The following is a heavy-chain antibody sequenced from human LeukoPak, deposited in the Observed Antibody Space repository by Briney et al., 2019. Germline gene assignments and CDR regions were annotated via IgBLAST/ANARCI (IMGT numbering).Heavy chain of an antibody. CDR2: ITPIFGTT. J-gene: IGHJ1*01. CDR1: GGTFRSNS. Sequence: GASVKVSCKASGGTFRSNSISWVRQAPGQGLEWMEGITPIFGTTNYAQKFQDRATITADKSTNTGYMELSSLRSEDTAVYYCTVGSGWGPEYFHHWGQGTLVIVSS. CDR3: TVGSGWGPEYFHH. V-gene: IGHV1-69*06. D-gene: IGHD6-19*01.